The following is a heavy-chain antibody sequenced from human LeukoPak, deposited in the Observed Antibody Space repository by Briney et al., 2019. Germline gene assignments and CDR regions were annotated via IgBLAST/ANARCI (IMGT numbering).Heavy chain of an antibody. J-gene: IGHJ4*02. CDR3: ARDHCSPGTCLGGH. Sequence: SVKVSCKASGDTFIPYTFSWVRQAPGQGLEWIGRIIPSLDVANYAHKFQGRVTLSVDRNTATTCMEVTSLRSEVTAIYYCARDHCSPGTCLGGHWGQGTLVTVSS. CDR2: IIPSLDVA. V-gene: IGHV1-69*04. CDR1: GDTFIPYT. D-gene: IGHD2-15*01.